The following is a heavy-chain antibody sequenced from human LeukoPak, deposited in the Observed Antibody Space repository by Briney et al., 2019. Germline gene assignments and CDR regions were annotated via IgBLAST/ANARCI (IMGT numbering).Heavy chain of an antibody. J-gene: IGHJ6*02. CDR3: ARGLHYYDSSGYYYRGGMDV. CDR2: ISSSGSVM. V-gene: IGHV3-48*03. CDR1: GFMFSSYE. D-gene: IGHD3-22*01. Sequence: PGGSLRLSCAASGFMFSSYEMNWVRQAPGKGLVWVSYISSSGSVMYYADSVQGRFTISRDNAKNSLYLQMNSLRAEDTAVYYCARGLHYYDSSGYYYRGGMDVWGQGTTVTVSS.